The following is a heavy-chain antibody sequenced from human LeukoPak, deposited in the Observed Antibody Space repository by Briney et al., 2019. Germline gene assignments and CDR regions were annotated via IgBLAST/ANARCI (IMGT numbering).Heavy chain of an antibody. V-gene: IGHV3-66*01. CDR2: IYSGGST. D-gene: IGHD6-19*01. CDR3: ARKEDSSGWFDY. CDR1: GFTVSSNY. Sequence: PGGSLRLSCAASGFTVSSNYMSWVRQAPGKGLEWVSVIYSGGSTYYADSVKGRFTISRHNPKITLYLQMNSLRAEDTAVYYCARKEDSSGWFDYWGQGTLVTVSS. J-gene: IGHJ4*02.